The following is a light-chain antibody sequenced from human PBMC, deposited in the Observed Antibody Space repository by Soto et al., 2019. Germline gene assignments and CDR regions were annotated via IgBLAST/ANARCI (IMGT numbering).Light chain of an antibody. CDR2: AAS. CDR3: LQDFNSPYT. CDR1: QGISNE. J-gene: IGKJ2*01. V-gene: IGKV1-6*01. Sequence: AIQMTQSPSSLSASVGARVTITCRASQGISNELGWYQHKPGKAPKLLIYAASTLQSGVPSRFSGSGSGTDFTLTISSLQPEDFATYYCLQDFNSPYTFSQGPKVEI.